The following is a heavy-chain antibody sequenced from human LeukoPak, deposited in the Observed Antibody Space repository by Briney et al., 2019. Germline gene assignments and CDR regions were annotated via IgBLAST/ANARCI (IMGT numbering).Heavy chain of an antibody. CDR3: AKSHYDSSGYPGY. V-gene: IGHV3-66*01. D-gene: IGHD3-22*01. J-gene: IGHJ4*02. CDR2: IYSGGST. CDR1: EFSVGSNY. Sequence: GGSLRLSCAASEFSVGSNYMTWVRQAPGKGLEWVSLIYSGGSTYYADSVKGRFTISRDNSKNTLYLQMNSLRAEDTAVYYCAKSHYDSSGYPGYWGQGTLVTVSS.